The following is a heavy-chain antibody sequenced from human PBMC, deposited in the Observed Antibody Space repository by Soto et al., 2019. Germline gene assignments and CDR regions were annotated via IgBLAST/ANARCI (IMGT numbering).Heavy chain of an antibody. CDR3: VRRVSGNYDY. Sequence: EVQLAESGGGMVQPGGSLRLSCVASGFTFSSYDMHWVRQAPGKGLEYVSSISSNGGTTYYGNSVKGRFTISRDNSKNTLYLRMGSLWAEDMAVYYCVRRVSGNYDYWGQGTLVTVSS. V-gene: IGHV3-64*01. CDR2: ISSNGGTT. J-gene: IGHJ4*02. CDR1: GFTFSSYD. D-gene: IGHD1-7*01.